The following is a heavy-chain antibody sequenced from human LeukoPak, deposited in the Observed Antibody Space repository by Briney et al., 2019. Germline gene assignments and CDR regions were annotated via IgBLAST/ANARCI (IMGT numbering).Heavy chain of an antibody. J-gene: IGHJ4*02. Sequence: WGSLRLSCAASGFTFSSYSRNWVRQAPGKGLEWVSSIISSSSYIYYADSVKGVITMSRDNAKNPLYLQMHSLRAEDTAVYYCARDPGMVATYSKDPFDYWGQGTLVTVSS. D-gene: IGHD5-12*01. V-gene: IGHV3-21*01. CDR1: GFTFSSYS. CDR3: ARDPGMVATYSKDPFDY. CDR2: IISSSSYI.